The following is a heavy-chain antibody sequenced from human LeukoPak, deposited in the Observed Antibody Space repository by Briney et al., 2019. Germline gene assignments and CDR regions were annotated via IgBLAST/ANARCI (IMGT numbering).Heavy chain of an antibody. J-gene: IGHJ5*02. CDR2: IYHGGST. D-gene: IGHD6-13*01. CDR3: ARGDYSSSWYEYNWFDP. Sequence: SETLSLTCAVSGGSISSGGFSWSWIRQPPGKGLEWIGFIYHGGSTHYNPSLKSRVTISVDRSKNQFSLKLSSVTAADTAVYYCARGDYSSSWYEYNWFDPWGQGTLVTVSS. CDR1: GGSISSGGFS. V-gene: IGHV4-30-2*01.